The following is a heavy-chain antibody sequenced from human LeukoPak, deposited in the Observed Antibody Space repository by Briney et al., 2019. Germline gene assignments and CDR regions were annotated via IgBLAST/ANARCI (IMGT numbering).Heavy chain of an antibody. D-gene: IGHD6-13*01. V-gene: IGHV1-69*05. CDR2: IIPIFGTA. CDR3: ARAGEVAAAGLYYYYYMDV. Sequence: GASVKVSCKASGGTFSSYAISWVRQAPGQGLEWMGGIIPIFGTANYAQKFQGRVTITRNASISTAYMELSSLRSEDTAVYYCARAGEVAAAGLYYYYYMDVWGKGTTVTVSS. J-gene: IGHJ6*03. CDR1: GGTFSSYA.